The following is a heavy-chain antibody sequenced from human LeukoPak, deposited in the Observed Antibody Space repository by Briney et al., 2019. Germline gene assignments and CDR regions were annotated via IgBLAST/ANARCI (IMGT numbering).Heavy chain of an antibody. CDR2: IYWDDDK. V-gene: IGHV2-5*02. J-gene: IGHJ4*02. D-gene: IGHD6-6*01. Sequence: SGPTLVKPTQTLTLTCTFSGFSLSTSGVGVGWIRQPPGKALEWLALIYWDDDKRYSPSLKSRLTIAKDTSKNQVVLTITNMDPVDTATYYCAHFYSNSSYFDYWGQGTLVTVSS. CDR3: AHFYSNSSYFDY. CDR1: GFSLSTSGVG.